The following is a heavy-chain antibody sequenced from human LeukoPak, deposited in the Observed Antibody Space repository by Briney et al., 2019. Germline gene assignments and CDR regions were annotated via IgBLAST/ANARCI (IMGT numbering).Heavy chain of an antibody. CDR1: GGSISSYY. J-gene: IGHJ4*02. D-gene: IGHD3-9*01. V-gene: IGHV4-59*08. Sequence: SETLSLTCTVSGGSISSYYWSWIRQPPGKGLEWIGYTYYSGSTNYNPSLKSRVTISVDTSKNQFSLKLSSVTAADTAVYYCARLSRRYFDWLFYPDYFDYWGQGTLVTVSP. CDR3: ARLSRRYFDWLFYPDYFDY. CDR2: TYYSGST.